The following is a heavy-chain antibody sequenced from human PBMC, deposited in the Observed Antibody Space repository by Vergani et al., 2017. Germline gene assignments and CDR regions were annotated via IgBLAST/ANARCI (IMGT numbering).Heavy chain of an antibody. D-gene: IGHD5-18*01. CDR2: IYYGGST. CDR3: ARLRYRDSYGYGLDY. CDR1: GGSISSSSYY. J-gene: IGHJ4*02. V-gene: IGHV4-39*07. Sequence: QLQLQESGPGLVKPSETLSLTCTVSGGSISSSSYYWGWIRQPPGKGLEWIGSIYYGGSTYYNPSLKSRVTISVDTSKNQFSLKLSSVTAADTAVYYCARLRYRDSYGYGLDYWGQGTLVTVSS.